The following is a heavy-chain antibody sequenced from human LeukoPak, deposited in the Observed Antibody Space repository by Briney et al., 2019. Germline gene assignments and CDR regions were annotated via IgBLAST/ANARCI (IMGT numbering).Heavy chain of an antibody. CDR3: AKDRRGLVSTLLLLF. V-gene: IGHV3-23*01. CDR2: ISGCGGST. Sequence: PGGSLRLSCAASGFTFSSYAMSWVRQAPGKGLEWVSAISGCGGSTYYADYVKGRVTISRDNSKNTLYLQMNSLRAEDTAVYYCAKDRRGLVSTLLLLFWGQEGLVTVSS. J-gene: IGHJ4*02. CDR1: GFTFSSYA. D-gene: IGHD3-22*01.